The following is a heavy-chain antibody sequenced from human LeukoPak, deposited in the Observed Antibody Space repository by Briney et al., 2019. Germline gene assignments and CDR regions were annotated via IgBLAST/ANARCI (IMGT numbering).Heavy chain of an antibody. CDR1: GGSISSGSYY. CDR2: IYTSGST. Sequence: PSETLSLTCTVSGGSISSGSYYWSWIRQPAGKGLEWIGRIYTSGSTNYNPSLKSRVTISVDTSKNQFSLKLSSVTAADTAVFYCARDSYYGSGSYSYAFDIWGQGTMVTVSS. D-gene: IGHD3-10*01. V-gene: IGHV4-61*02. J-gene: IGHJ3*02. CDR3: ARDSYYGSGSYSYAFDI.